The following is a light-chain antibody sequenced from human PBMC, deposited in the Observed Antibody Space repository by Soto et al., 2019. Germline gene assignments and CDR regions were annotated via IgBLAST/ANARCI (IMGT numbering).Light chain of an antibody. CDR1: LSVGTW. V-gene: IGKV1-5*03. J-gene: IGKJ1*01. CDR3: QQYKTYPWT. CDR2: GAS. Sequence: DIQMTQSPSTLSTSVGARVTITCRASLSVGTWLAWYQQKPGRAPNLLTYGASTLQTGDPSRFGGSGSGTEFALTISSLQPDDFATYYCQQYKTYPWTFGQGTRVEIK.